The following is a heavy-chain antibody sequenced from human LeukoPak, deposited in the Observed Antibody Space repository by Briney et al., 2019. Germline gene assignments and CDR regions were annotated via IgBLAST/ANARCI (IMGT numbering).Heavy chain of an antibody. J-gene: IGHJ6*02. V-gene: IGHV3-33*01. Sequence: GGSLRLSCAASGFTFSSYGMPWVRQAPGKGLEWVAVIWYDGSNKYYADSVKGRFTISRDNSKNTLYLQMNSLGAEDTAVYYCARGDALRYFDWLLEDYYYYGMDVWGQGTTVTVSS. D-gene: IGHD3-9*01. CDR2: IWYDGSNK. CDR3: ARGDALRYFDWLLEDYYYYGMDV. CDR1: GFTFSSYG.